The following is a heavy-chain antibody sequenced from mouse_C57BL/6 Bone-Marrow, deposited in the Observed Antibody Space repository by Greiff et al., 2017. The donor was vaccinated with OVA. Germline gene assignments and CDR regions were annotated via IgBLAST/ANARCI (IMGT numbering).Heavy chain of an antibody. Sequence: QVQLQQPGAELVKPGASVKLSCKASGYTFTSYWMHWVKQRPGQGLEWIGMIHPNSGSTNYNEKFKSKATLTVDKSSSTAYMQLSSLTSEDSAVYYCAREGGLLLYYYAMDYWGQGTSVTVSS. CDR2: IHPNSGST. CDR1: GYTFTSYW. V-gene: IGHV1-64*01. CDR3: AREGGLLLYYYAMDY. D-gene: IGHD1-1*01. J-gene: IGHJ4*01.